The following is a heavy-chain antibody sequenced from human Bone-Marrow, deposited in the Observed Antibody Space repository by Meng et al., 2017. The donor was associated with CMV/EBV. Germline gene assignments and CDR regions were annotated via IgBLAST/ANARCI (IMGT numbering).Heavy chain of an antibody. D-gene: IGHD3-22*01. CDR2: IKQDGSEK. CDR3: ARVVPDYDSSGYGDY. Sequence: GESLKISCAASGFTFSSYWMSWVRQAPGKGLEWVANIKQDGSEKYYVDSVKGRFTISRDNAKNSLYLQMNSLRAEDTAVYYCARVVPDYDSSGYGDYWGQGTLVTVSS. V-gene: IGHV3-7*01. CDR1: GFTFSSYW. J-gene: IGHJ4*02.